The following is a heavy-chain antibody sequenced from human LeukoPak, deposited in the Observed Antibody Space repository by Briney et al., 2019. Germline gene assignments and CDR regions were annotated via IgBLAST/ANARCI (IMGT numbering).Heavy chain of an antibody. CDR1: GFTFSDYY. Sequence: GGSLRLSCAASGFTFSDYYMNWVRQAPGKGLEWVSSISSSSSYIYNADSVKGRFTISRDNAKNSLYMQMNSLRAEDTAVYYCARGLNGQWLVDAFDIWGQGTMVTVSS. V-gene: IGHV3-21*01. J-gene: IGHJ3*02. D-gene: IGHD6-19*01. CDR3: ARGLNGQWLVDAFDI. CDR2: ISSSSSYI.